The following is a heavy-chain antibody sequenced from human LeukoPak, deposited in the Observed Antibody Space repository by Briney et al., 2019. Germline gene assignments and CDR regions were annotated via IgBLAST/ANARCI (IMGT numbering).Heavy chain of an antibody. V-gene: IGHV3-7*03. CDR2: IKQDGSEK. Sequence: GGSLRLSCAASGFTFSSYWMSWVRQAPGKGLEWVANIKQDGSEKYYVDSVKGRFTVSRDNAKNSLYLQMNSLRAEDTAVYYCARDKIVGATNFDYWGQGTLVTVSS. D-gene: IGHD1-26*01. J-gene: IGHJ4*02. CDR1: GFTFSSYW. CDR3: ARDKIVGATNFDY.